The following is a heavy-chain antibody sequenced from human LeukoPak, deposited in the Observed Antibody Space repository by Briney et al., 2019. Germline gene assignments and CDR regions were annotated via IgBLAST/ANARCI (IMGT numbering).Heavy chain of an antibody. CDR3: VRDGEYSHGIDFDY. D-gene: IGHD5-18*01. V-gene: IGHV3-74*01. J-gene: IGHJ4*02. Sequence: PGGSLRLSCAASGFTLSNSWMHWVRQAPGKGLVLVSRTNGDGSDTSYADSVKGRFTISRASATNTLYLQMNSLRAEDTATYYCVRDGEYSHGIDFDYWGQGTLVTVSP. CDR2: TNGDGSDT. CDR1: GFTLSNSW.